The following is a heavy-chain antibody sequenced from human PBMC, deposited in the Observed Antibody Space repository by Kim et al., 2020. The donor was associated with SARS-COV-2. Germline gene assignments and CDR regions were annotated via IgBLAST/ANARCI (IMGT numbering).Heavy chain of an antibody. V-gene: IGHV3-23*01. D-gene: IGHD1-26*01. CDR3: AKDLHNYSAMDV. J-gene: IGHJ6*02. CDR1: GFTFRNNA. CDR2: IGSDEST. Sequence: GGSLRLSCAASGFTFRNNAMNWVRRAPGKGLEWVAGIGSDESTHYADSVRGRFTISRDNSKNTLYLQMNRLSGEDTATYYCAKDLHNYSAMDVWGQGAMV.